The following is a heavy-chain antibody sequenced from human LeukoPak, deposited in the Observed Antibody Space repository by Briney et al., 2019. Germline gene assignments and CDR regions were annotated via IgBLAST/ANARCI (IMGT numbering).Heavy chain of an antibody. J-gene: IGHJ4*02. CDR1: GFTFSTYW. CDR3: TKDSVAMVTTSDY. CDR2: INEDGSET. Sequence: GGSLRLSCSASGFTFSTYWMSWVRQAPGKGLEWVANINEDGSETYSLDSVKGRFTTSRDNAKNSLYLQMNSLRPEDTALYYCTKDSVAMVTTSDYWGQGTLVTVSS. D-gene: IGHD5-18*01. V-gene: IGHV3-7*03.